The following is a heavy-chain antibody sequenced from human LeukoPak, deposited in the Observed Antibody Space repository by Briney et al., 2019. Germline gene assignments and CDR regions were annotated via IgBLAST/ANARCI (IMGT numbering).Heavy chain of an antibody. Sequence: GGSLRLSCAASGFTFSGYWMHWVRQAPGKGLVWVSRIESDGSSTIYADSVKGRFTISRDNAKNTLYLQMNSLRAEDTAVYYCARSDWFDPWGQGTLVTVSS. CDR1: GFTFSGYW. CDR2: IESDGSST. V-gene: IGHV3-74*01. CDR3: ARSDWFDP. J-gene: IGHJ5*02.